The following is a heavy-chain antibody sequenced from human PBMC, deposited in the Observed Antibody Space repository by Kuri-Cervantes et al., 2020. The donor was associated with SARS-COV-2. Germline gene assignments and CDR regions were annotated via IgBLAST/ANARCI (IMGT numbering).Heavy chain of an antibody. J-gene: IGHJ5*02. Sequence: GGSLRLSCAASGFTFSGHWIHWVRQAPGKGLVWVSRINPDGSYTNNADSVKGRFTISRDNAKNSLYLQMNSLRAEDTAVYYCARDLHTTSSEGWFDPWGQGTLVTVSS. CDR1: GFTFSGHW. CDR2: INPDGSYT. V-gene: IGHV3-74*01. D-gene: IGHD6-6*01. CDR3: ARDLHTTSSEGWFDP.